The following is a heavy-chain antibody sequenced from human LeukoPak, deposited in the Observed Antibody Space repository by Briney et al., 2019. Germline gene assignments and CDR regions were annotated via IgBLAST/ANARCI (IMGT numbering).Heavy chain of an antibody. Sequence: SETLSLTCTVSGGSISSSSYYWGWIHQPPGKGLEWIGSIYYSGSTYYDPSLKSRVTISVDTSKNQFSLKLSSVTAADTAVYYCARHVTAAGSGWFDPWGQGTLVTVSS. CDR2: IYYSGST. J-gene: IGHJ5*02. V-gene: IGHV4-39*01. D-gene: IGHD6-13*01. CDR3: ARHVTAAGSGWFDP. CDR1: GGSISSSSYY.